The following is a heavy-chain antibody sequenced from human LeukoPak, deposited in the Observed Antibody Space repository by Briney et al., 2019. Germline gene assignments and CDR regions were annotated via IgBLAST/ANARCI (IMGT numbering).Heavy chain of an antibody. Sequence: GGSLRLSCAASGFTFSSYSMNWVRQAPGKGLEWVSGIGASGGSTLYADSVKGRFTISRDNSKNTLYLQMSSLRAEDTAVYYCAKRVATVINGRYFDYWGQGTLVTVSS. CDR3: AKRVATVINGRYFDY. V-gene: IGHV3-23*01. CDR1: GFTFSSYS. CDR2: IGASGGST. D-gene: IGHD4-17*01. J-gene: IGHJ4*02.